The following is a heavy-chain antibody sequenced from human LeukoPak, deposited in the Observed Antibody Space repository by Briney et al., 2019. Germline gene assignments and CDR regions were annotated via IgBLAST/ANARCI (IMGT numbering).Heavy chain of an antibody. D-gene: IGHD3-9*01. Sequence: SETLSLTCTVSGGSISSGGYYWSWIRQHPGKGLEWIGYIYYSGSTHYNPSLKSRVTISVDTSKNQFSLKLSSVTAADTAVYYCARDMTDWWFDPWGQGTLVTVSS. CDR1: GGSISSGGYY. V-gene: IGHV4-31*03. CDR3: ARDMTDWWFDP. J-gene: IGHJ5*02. CDR2: IYYSGST.